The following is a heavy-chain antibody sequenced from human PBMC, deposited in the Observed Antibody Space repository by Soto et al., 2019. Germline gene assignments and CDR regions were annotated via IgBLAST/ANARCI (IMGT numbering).Heavy chain of an antibody. CDR2: FYDSETS. J-gene: IGHJ3*01. V-gene: IGHV4-31*03. CDR3: AIGTPTDTVVKSGVFEL. CDR1: CVSISSGAYF. D-gene: IGHD2-8*01. Sequence: QVQLQESGPGLVKPSQTLSLTCTVSCVSISSGAYFWTWIRQVPGKGLEWIGYFYDSETSLYNPSLQSRFIISVDTSENHVSLNLTSVTAADTAVYYCAIGTPTDTVVKSGVFELWGQGTMVIVS.